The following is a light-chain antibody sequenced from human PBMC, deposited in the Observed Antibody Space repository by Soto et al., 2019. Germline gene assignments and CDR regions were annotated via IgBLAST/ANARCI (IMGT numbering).Light chain of an antibody. CDR2: DVS. J-gene: IGKJ5*01. CDR3: QQYNNWPFS. CDR1: QGVTTN. V-gene: IGKV3-15*01. Sequence: EIVMTQSPASLSFSPWEIVTLSCMAGQGVTTNFAWYQQKSGQSPRLLIYDVSTRATGVPARFSGTGSETDFTLTISGLQSEDSAVYFCQQYNNWPFSFGQGTRLEIK.